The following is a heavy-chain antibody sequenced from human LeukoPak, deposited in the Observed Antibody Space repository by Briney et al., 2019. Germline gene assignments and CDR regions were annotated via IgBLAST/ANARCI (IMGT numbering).Heavy chain of an antibody. V-gene: IGHV3-21*01. Sequence: GGSLRLSCAASGFTFSSYSMNWVRQVPGKGLEWVSSISSSSYIYYADSVKGRFTISRDNAKNSLYLQMNSLRAEDTAVYYCAREQWPTGYHFDYWGQGTLVTASS. CDR3: AREQWPTGYHFDY. CDR2: ISSSSYI. J-gene: IGHJ4*02. D-gene: IGHD6-19*01. CDR1: GFTFSSYS.